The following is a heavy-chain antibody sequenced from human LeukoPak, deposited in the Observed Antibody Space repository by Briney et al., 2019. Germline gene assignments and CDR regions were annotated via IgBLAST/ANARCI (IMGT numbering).Heavy chain of an antibody. CDR1: GFIFSSYA. J-gene: IGHJ4*02. Sequence: GGSLRLPCAASGFIFSSYAMSWVRQAPGKGLEWVSGISGSGDNTYYADSVKGRFTISRDNSKNTLYVQVNSLGTEDTAAYYCAKGSYYDSSGSFYFDYWGQGTLVTVSS. V-gene: IGHV3-23*01. D-gene: IGHD3-22*01. CDR3: AKGSYYDSSGSFYFDY. CDR2: ISGSGDNT.